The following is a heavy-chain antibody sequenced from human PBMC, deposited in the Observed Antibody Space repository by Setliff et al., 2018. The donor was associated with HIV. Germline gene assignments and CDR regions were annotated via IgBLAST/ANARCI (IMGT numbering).Heavy chain of an antibody. CDR2: ISSTSTYI. CDR3: TRDPRLVDF. Sequence: GGSLRLSCAASGFTFSSFGMHWVRQAPGKGLEWVSYISSTSTYIYYADSVKGRFTISRDDAKNSLYLQMNSLRAEDTAVYYCTRDPRLVDFWGQGTMVTVSS. CDR1: GFTFSSFG. V-gene: IGHV3-21*04. J-gene: IGHJ3*01. D-gene: IGHD2-8*02.